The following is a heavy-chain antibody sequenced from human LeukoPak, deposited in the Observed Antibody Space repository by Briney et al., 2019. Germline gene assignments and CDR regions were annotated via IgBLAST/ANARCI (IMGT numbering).Heavy chain of an antibody. Sequence: GGSLRLSCAASGFSFSSYAMRWVRQAPGPGLEWVSAISGSGGSTSYSDSVKGRFTISRDNSKNTLYLQMNSLRVEDTAVYYCAKAYYGSGSYPIFDYWGQGTLVTVSS. CDR1: GFSFSSYA. CDR3: AKAYYGSGSYPIFDY. J-gene: IGHJ4*02. D-gene: IGHD3-10*01. V-gene: IGHV3-23*01. CDR2: ISGSGGST.